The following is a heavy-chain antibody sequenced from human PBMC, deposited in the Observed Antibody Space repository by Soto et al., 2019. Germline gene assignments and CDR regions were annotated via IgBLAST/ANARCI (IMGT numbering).Heavy chain of an antibody. V-gene: IGHV1-69*13. D-gene: IGHD3-22*01. Sequence: ASVKVSCKASGGTFSSYAISWVRQAPGQGLEWMGGIIPIFGTANYAQKFQGRVTITADESTSTAYMELSSLRSEDTAVYYCARSPPSSGYSLGYYGMDVWGQGTTVTVSS. CDR2: IIPIFGTA. CDR3: ARSPPSSGYSLGYYGMDV. J-gene: IGHJ6*02. CDR1: GGTFSSYA.